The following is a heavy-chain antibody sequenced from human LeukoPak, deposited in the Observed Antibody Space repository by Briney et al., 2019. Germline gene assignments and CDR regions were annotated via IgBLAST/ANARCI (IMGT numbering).Heavy chain of an antibody. V-gene: IGHV4-59*01. J-gene: IGHJ4*02. CDR2: IYYSGST. Sequence: AETLSLTCTVSGGSISSYYWSWIRQPPGKGLEWIGYIYYSGSTNYNPSRKSRVTISVETSKNQFSLKLSSVTAEDTDVYYCARGGGDYYDSSGRVDYWGQGTLVTVSS. CDR1: GGSISSYY. CDR3: ARGGGDYYDSSGRVDY. D-gene: IGHD3-22*01.